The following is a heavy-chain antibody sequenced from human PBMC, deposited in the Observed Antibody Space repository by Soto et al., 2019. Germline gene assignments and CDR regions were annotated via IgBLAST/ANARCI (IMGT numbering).Heavy chain of an antibody. J-gene: IGHJ6*02. CDR2: IIPIFGTA. D-gene: IGHD3-3*01. V-gene: IGHV1-69*12. CDR1: GGTFSSYA. CDR3: ARLTIFGVVTYYYGMDV. Sequence: QVQLVQSGAEVKKPGSSVKVSCKASGGTFSSYAISWVRQAPGQGLEWMGGIIPIFGTANYAQKFQGRVTITAXXSXSXXYMELSSLRSEDTAVYYCARLTIFGVVTYYYGMDVWGQGTTVTVSS.